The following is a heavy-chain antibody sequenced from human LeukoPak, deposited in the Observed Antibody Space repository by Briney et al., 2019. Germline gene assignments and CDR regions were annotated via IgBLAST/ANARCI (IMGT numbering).Heavy chain of an antibody. Sequence: ASVKVSCKASGGTFSSYAISWVRQAPGQGLEWMGGIIPIFGAANYAQKFQGRVTITADESTSTAYMELSSLRSEDTAVYYCARRSYCSSTSCPPPLDWGQGTLVTVSS. CDR2: IIPIFGAA. V-gene: IGHV1-69*13. J-gene: IGHJ4*02. D-gene: IGHD2-2*01. CDR1: GGTFSSYA. CDR3: ARRSYCSSTSCPPPLD.